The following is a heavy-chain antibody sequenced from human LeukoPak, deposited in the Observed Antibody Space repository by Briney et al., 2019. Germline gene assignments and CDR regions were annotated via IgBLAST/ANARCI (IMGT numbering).Heavy chain of an antibody. D-gene: IGHD3-10*01. V-gene: IGHV3-21*01. CDR3: ARGLYGSGSDFDY. Sequence: PGGSLRLSCAVSGFIFSSYSMNWVRQAPGKGLEWVSSISSSSSYIYYADSVKGRFTISRDNAKNSLYLQMNSLRAEDTAVYYCARGLYGSGSDFDYWGQGTLVTVSS. CDR1: GFIFSSYS. CDR2: ISSSSSYI. J-gene: IGHJ4*02.